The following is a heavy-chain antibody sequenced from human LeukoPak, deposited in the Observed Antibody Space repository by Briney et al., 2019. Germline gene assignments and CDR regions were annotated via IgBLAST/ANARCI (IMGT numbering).Heavy chain of an antibody. D-gene: IGHD5-24*01. CDR2: INSDGSST. V-gene: IGHV3-74*01. CDR3: AREREMATIVGGY. Sequence: GGSLRLSXAASGFTFSSYWMHWVRQAPGKGVVWVSRINSDGSSTSYADSVKGRFTISRDNAKNTLYLQMNSLRAEDTAVYYCAREREMATIVGGYWGQGTLVTVSS. CDR1: GFTFSSYW. J-gene: IGHJ4*02.